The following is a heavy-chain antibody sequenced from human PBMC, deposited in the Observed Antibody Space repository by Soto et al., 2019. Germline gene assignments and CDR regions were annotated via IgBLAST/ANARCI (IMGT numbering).Heavy chain of an antibody. J-gene: IGHJ6*02. CDR3: ARTAAAGKYYYGVDV. Sequence: GESLKISCKGSGYSFTSYWIAWVSQMPGKGLEWMGIIYPGDSDTRYSPSFQGQVTISADKSISTAYLQWSSLKASDTAIYYCARTAAAGKYYYGVDVWGQGTTVTVSS. CDR2: IYPGDSDT. D-gene: IGHD6-13*01. CDR1: GYSFTSYW. V-gene: IGHV5-51*01.